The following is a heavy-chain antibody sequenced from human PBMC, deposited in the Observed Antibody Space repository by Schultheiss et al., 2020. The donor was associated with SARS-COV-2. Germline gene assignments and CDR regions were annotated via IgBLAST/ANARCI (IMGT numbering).Heavy chain of an antibody. D-gene: IGHD4-23*01. CDR1: GYTFTGYY. J-gene: IGHJ4*02. CDR3: ARAGDDYGGLDY. V-gene: IGHV1-2*02. CDR2: INPNSGGT. Sequence: ASVKVSCKASGYTFTGYYMHWVRQAPGQGLEWMGWINPNSGGTNYAQKLQGRVTMTTDTSTSTAYMELRSLRSDDTAVYYCARAGDDYGGLDYWGQGTLVTVSS.